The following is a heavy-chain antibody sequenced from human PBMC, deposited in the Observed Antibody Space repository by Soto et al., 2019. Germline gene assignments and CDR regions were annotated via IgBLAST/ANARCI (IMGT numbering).Heavy chain of an antibody. J-gene: IGHJ4*02. D-gene: IGHD6-19*01. CDR3: ARLQIEVAGTN. CDR1: GYTFSDYY. CDR2: INANSGGT. V-gene: IGHV1-2*02. Sequence: VKVSCKASGYTFSDYYMHWVRQAPGQGLEWMGWINANSGGTTYAQKFQGRVTMTRDTSISTAYMELSRLSSDDTAIHYCARLQIEVAGTNWGQGTLVTVSS.